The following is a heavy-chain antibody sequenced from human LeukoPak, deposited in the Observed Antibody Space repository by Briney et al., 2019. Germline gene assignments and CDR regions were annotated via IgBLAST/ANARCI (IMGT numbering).Heavy chain of an antibody. CDR1: GDSIISYY. V-gene: IGHV4-59*01. Sequence: SETLSLTRSVSGDSIISYYWNWVRQSPAKALEYIGTMHLFGRTEYNSSLRSRASMFLDSSKHQSSLKLTSVTPTDTAVYYCARGLSTQPGLVPFNYWGQGILVTVSS. D-gene: IGHD1-14*01. J-gene: IGHJ4*02. CDR3: ARGLSTQPGLVPFNY. CDR2: MHLFGRT.